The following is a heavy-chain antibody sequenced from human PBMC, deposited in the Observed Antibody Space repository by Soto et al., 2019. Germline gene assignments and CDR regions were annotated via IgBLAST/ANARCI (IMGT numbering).Heavy chain of an antibody. V-gene: IGHV3-15*01. CDR3: TTERYLAVADPGATTYGMDV. CDR2: IKSKTDGGTT. Sequence: GGSLRLSCAASGFTFSNAWMSWVRQAPGKGLEWVGRIKSKTDGGTTDYAAPVKGRFTISRDDSKNTLYLQMNSLKTEDTAVYYCTTERYLAVADPGATTYGMDVWGQGTTVTVSS. J-gene: IGHJ6*02. D-gene: IGHD6-19*01. CDR1: GFTFSNAW.